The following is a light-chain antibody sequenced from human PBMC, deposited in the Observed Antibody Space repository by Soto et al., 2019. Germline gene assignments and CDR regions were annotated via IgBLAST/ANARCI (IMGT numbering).Light chain of an antibody. CDR3: QQSYSTSRT. V-gene: IGKV1-39*01. CDR2: AAS. CDR1: QSISSY. J-gene: IGKJ1*01. Sequence: EIYMTQSQTSLSACVGARVTITCRSCQSISSYLNWYQQKPGKAPKLLIYAASSLQSGVPSRFSGSGSGTDFTLTISSLQPEDFATYYCQQSYSTSRTFGQGTKVDIK.